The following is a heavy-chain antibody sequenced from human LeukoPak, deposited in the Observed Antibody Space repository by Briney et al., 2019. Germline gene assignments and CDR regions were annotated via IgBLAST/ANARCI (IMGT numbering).Heavy chain of an antibody. CDR2: IDSRDNT. CDR3: ARESTPLRGAFDP. CDR1: GFTFSNAW. J-gene: IGHJ5*02. V-gene: IGHV3-53*04. D-gene: IGHD5-24*01. Sequence: GGSLRLSCAASGFTFSNAWMSWVRQAPGKGLEWVSVIDSRDNTYHADSVKGRFTISRHTSKNTLYLQMNSLRAEDTAVYYCARESTPLRGAFDPWGPGTLVTVSS.